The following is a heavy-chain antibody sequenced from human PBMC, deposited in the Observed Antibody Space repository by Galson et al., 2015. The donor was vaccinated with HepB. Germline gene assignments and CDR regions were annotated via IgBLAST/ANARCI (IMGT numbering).Heavy chain of an antibody. D-gene: IGHD3-22*01. CDR3: ARDISGYSFDY. CDR1: GFTFSDYA. J-gene: IGHJ4*02. Sequence: SLRLSCAASGFTFSDYAMHWVRQAPGKGLEWVAVISYDGSNKYYADSVKGRFTISRDNSKDTLYRQMNSLRAEDTAVYYCARDISGYSFDYWGQGTLVTVSS. CDR2: ISYDGSNK. V-gene: IGHV3-30*14.